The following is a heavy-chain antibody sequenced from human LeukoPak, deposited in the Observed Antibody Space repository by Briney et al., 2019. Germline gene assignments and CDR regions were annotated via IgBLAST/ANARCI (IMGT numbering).Heavy chain of an antibody. D-gene: IGHD3-10*01. J-gene: IGHJ4*02. V-gene: IGHV3-23*01. CDR2: ISGSGGST. CDR3: AKGAYYYGSGSYFGY. CDR1: GFTFSSYS. Sequence: PGGSLRLSCAASGFTFSSYSMNWVRQAAGKGLEWVSAISGSGGSTYYADSVKGRFTISRDNSKNTLYLQMNSLRAEDTAVYYCAKGAYYYGSGSYFGYWGQGTLVTVSS.